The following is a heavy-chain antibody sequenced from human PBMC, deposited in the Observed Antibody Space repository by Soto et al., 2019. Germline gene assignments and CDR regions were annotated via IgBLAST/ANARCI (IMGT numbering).Heavy chain of an antibody. CDR1: GYTFTSYG. CDR2: INAYNGNT. V-gene: IGHV1-18*01. CDR3: ARDNSRTFPAAPGDKNSDSSGWWFDP. Sequence: ASVKVSCKASGYTFTSYGISWVRQAPGQGLEWMGWINAYNGNTNYAQKLQGRVTMTTDTSTSTVYMELNSLTSDDTAAYYCARDNSRTFPAAPGDKNSDSSGWWFDPWGQGTLVNVSS. J-gene: IGHJ5*02. D-gene: IGHD6-13*01.